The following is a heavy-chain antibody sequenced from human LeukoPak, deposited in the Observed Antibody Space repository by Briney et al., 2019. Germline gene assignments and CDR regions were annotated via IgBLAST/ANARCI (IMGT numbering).Heavy chain of an antibody. J-gene: IGHJ6*02. V-gene: IGHV3-21*01. CDR2: ISSSSSYI. Sequence: GGSLRLSCAASGFTFSSYSMNWVRQAPGKGLEWVSSISSSSSYIYYADSVKGRFTISRDNAKNSLYLQMNSLRAEDTAVYYCAARYSGSYWGAYYYYYGMDVWGQGTTVTVSS. CDR3: AARYSGSYWGAYYYYYGMDV. CDR1: GFTFSSYS. D-gene: IGHD1-26*01.